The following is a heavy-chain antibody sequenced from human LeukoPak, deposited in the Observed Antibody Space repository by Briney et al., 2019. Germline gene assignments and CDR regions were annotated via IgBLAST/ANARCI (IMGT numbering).Heavy chain of an antibody. V-gene: IGHV4-34*01. J-gene: IGHJ4*02. D-gene: IGHD6-13*01. CDR3: ARGLRGGIAAAGKGTDY. CDR2: INHSGST. Sequence: SETLSLTCAVYGGFFSGYYWSWIRQPPGKGLEWIGEINHSGSTNYNPSLKSRVTISVDTSKNQFSLKLSSVTAADTAVYYCARGLRGGIAAAGKGTDYWGQGTLVTVSS. CDR1: GGFFSGYY.